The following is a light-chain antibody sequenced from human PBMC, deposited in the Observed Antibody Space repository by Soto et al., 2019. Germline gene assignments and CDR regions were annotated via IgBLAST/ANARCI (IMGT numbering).Light chain of an antibody. CDR3: QQYNNWPPYT. CDR1: QSVSSN. V-gene: IGKV3-15*01. CDR2: GAS. Sequence: EIVMTQSPATLSVSPGERATLSCRASQSVSSNLAWYQQKPGQAPSRLIYGASTRATGIPARFSGSGSGTEFTLTISSLQSEDFAVYYCQQYNNWPPYTFGQGTKLEIK. J-gene: IGKJ2*01.